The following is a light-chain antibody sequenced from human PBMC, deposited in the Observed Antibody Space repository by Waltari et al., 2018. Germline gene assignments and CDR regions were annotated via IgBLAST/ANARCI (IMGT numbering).Light chain of an antibody. Sequence: QSALTQPASVSGSPGQPITISCTGTSGDVGSHELVSWYQQHPGKAPKLIIYEINKRPSGVSNRFSGSKSGKTASLTISGLQAEDEADYYCCSFTNSRNFDVFGTGTKVTVL. CDR3: CSFTNSRNFDV. CDR2: EIN. V-gene: IGLV2-23*02. CDR1: SGDVGSHEL. J-gene: IGLJ1*01.